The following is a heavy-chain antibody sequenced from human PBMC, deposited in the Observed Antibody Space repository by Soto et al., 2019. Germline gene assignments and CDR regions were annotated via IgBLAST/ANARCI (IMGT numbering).Heavy chain of an antibody. Sequence: PVGSLILSCSASGFTFSNNVLIWVRQAPGKWLDWVSGITGSGRYTYYADSVNGRFTISRDNSKNMVFLQMNSLRAEDTALYYCAKNGLDNSPSAIDSWGPGTLVTVSS. CDR3: AKNGLDNSPSAIDS. CDR2: ITGSGRYT. J-gene: IGHJ4*02. V-gene: IGHV3-23*01. D-gene: IGHD2-8*01. CDR1: GFTFSNNV.